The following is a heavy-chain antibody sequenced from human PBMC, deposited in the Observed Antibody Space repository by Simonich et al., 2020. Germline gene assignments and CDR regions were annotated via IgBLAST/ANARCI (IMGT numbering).Heavy chain of an antibody. Sequence: QVQLVESGGGVVQPGRSLRLSCAASGFTFSSYAMHWVRQAPGKGLGGVAFISYDGSNKYYADSVKGRFTISRDNSKNTLYLQMNSLRAEDTAVYYCARDRNWGWFDPWGQGTLVTVSS. V-gene: IGHV3-30*07. D-gene: IGHD7-27*01. CDR3: ARDRNWGWFDP. J-gene: IGHJ5*02. CDR2: ISYDGSNK. CDR1: GFTFSSYA.